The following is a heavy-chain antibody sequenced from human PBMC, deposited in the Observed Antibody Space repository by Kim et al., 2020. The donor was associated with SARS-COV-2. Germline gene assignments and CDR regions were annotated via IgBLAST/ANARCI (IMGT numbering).Heavy chain of an antibody. D-gene: IGHD3-16*02. V-gene: IGHV3-21*01. CDR2: ISSSSSYI. Sequence: GGSLRLSCAASGFTFSSYSMNWVRQAPGKGLEWVSSISSSSSYIYYADSVKGRFTISRDNAKNSLYLQMNSLRAEDTAVYYCARDNYVWGSYRYWGSNWVHPWGQGTLVPVSS. CDR3: ARDNYVWGSYRYWGSNWVHP. J-gene: IGHJ5*02. CDR1: GFTFSSYS.